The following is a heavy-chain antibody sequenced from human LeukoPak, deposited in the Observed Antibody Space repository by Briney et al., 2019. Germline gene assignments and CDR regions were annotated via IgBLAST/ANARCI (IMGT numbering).Heavy chain of an antibody. J-gene: IGHJ4*02. Sequence: SETLSLTCAVYGGSFSGYYWSWIRQPPGKGLEWIGEINHSGSTNYNPSLKSRVTISVDTSKNQFSLKLSSVTAADTAVYYCARVGGSYYLDYWGQGTLVTVSS. V-gene: IGHV4-34*01. CDR1: GGSFSGYY. CDR2: INHSGST. CDR3: ARVGGSYYLDY. D-gene: IGHD1-26*01.